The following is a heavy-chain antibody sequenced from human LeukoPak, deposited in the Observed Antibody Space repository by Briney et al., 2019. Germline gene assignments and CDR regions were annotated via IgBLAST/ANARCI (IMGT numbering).Heavy chain of an antibody. CDR1: GDSVSSNGV. CDR3: VRGYNDNRPAFDY. Sequence: KPSQTRSLTCAISGDSVSSNGVWNWIRQSPSRGLEWLGRTYYRSNWYNEYADSVTSRITINPATSKNQFSLQLNSVTPEDTAVYYCVRGYNDNRPAFDYWGQGTLVTVSS. CDR2: TYYRSNWYN. J-gene: IGHJ4*02. D-gene: IGHD5-24*01. V-gene: IGHV6-1*01.